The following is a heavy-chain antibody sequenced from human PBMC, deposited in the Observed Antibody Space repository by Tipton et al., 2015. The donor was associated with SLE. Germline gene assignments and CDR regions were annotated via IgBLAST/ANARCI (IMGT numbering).Heavy chain of an antibody. J-gene: IGHJ3*02. D-gene: IGHD3-10*01. CDR2: IYYTGTT. Sequence: TLSLTCTVSGGSISGYYWSWIWQPPGKGLEWFGYIYYTGTTYYNPSLKSRVTISVDTSKNQFALKLSSVTAADTAVYYCARRPDYGSGSHAFDIWGLGTMVIVSS. CDR1: GGSISGYY. V-gene: IGHV4-59*08. CDR3: ARRPDYGSGSHAFDI.